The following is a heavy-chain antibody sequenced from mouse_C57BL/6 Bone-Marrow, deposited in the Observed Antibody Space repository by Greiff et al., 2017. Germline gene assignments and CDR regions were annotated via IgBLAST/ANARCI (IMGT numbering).Heavy chain of an antibody. Sequence: EVQLVESGGGLVKPGGSLKLSCAASGFTFSSYAMSWVRQTPEKRLEWVATISDGGSYTYYPDNVKGRFTISRNNAKNNLYLQMSHLKSEDTARYYCARLWLDWYVDVWGTGTTVTVSS. V-gene: IGHV5-4*01. CDR2: ISDGGSYT. D-gene: IGHD2-2*01. CDR1: GFTFSSYA. J-gene: IGHJ1*03. CDR3: ARLWLDWYVDV.